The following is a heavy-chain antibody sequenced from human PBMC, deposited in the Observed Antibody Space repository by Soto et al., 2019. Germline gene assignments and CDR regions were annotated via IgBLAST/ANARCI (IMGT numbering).Heavy chain of an antibody. J-gene: IGHJ6*02. CDR3: ASPEYIAVAVWSGMDV. V-gene: IGHV3-66*01. CDR2: IYSGGST. D-gene: IGHD6-19*01. CDR1: GFTVSSNY. Sequence: PGGSLRLSCAASGFTVSSNYMSWVRQAPGKGLEWVSVIYSGGSTYYADSVKGRFTISRDNSKNTLYLQMNSLRAEDTAVYYCASPEYIAVAVWSGMDVWGQGTTVTVSS.